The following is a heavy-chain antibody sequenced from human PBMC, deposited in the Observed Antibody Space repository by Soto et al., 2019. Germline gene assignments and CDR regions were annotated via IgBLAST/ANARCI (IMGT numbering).Heavy chain of an antibody. CDR2: IYYRGST. J-gene: IGHJ6*02. V-gene: IGHV4-59*11. D-gene: IGHD1-26*01. CDR1: GGSISSHY. Sequence: SETLSLTCTVSGGSISSHYWSWVRQSPGKGLEWIGHIYYRGSTSYNPSLRSRSTISVDTSNNQFSLKLNSVTTADTAVYYCARDGREASGMDVWGQGTKVTVSS. CDR3: ARDGREASGMDV.